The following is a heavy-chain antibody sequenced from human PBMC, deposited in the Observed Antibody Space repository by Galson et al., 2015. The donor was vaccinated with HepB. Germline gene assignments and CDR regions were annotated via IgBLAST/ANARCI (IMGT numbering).Heavy chain of an antibody. D-gene: IGHD6-19*01. J-gene: IGHJ3*02. V-gene: IGHV1-69*13. CDR1: GGTFSSYA. CDR2: IIPIFGTA. CDR3: ARSHEHSRIAVAGHKVGGALDI. Sequence: SVKVSCKASGGTFSSYAMSWVRQAPGQGLEWMGGIIPIFGTANYAQKFQGRVTITADESTSTAYMELSSLRSEDTAVYYCARSHEHSRIAVAGHKVGGALDIGGQGTMVTVSS.